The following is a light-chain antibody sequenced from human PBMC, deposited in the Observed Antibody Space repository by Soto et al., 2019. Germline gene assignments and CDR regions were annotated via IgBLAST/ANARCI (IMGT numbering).Light chain of an antibody. CDR1: HDITSY. CDR3: QKCDYLPI. V-gene: IGKV1-33*01. Sequence: DIQMTQSPSSLSASVGDRVTITCQASHDITSYLTWYQHKPGKAPKLLIYDASILEAGVPSRYSGSGSGTDFTFTISRLQPEYVATYYCQKCDYLPIFGPGTTVDLK. J-gene: IGKJ3*01. CDR2: DAS.